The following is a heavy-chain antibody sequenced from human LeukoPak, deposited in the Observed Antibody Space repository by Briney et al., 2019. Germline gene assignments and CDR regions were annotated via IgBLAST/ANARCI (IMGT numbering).Heavy chain of an antibody. CDR1: GFTFSNFG. J-gene: IGHJ5*02. D-gene: IGHD6-19*01. CDR2: IRSKGNNYAT. Sequence: GGSLRLSCAASGFTFSNFGMHWVRQASGKGLEWVGRIRSKGNNYATTYAASVQGRFTISRDDSKNTAYSQMNSLKTEDTAVYYCTTRLGFSAWPFDPWGQGTLVTVSS. V-gene: IGHV3-73*01. CDR3: TTRLGFSAWPFDP.